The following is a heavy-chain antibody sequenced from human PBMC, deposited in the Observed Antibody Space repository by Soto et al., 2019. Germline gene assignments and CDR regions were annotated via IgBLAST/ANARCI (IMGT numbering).Heavy chain of an antibody. V-gene: IGHV3-30*18. D-gene: IGHD4-17*01. CDR1: GFTFSSYG. J-gene: IGHJ4*02. CDR2: ISYDGSEK. Sequence: QVQLVESGGGVVQPGRSLRLSCAAPGFTFSSYGMHWVRHAPGKGLEWVAIISYDGSEKYYAGSVKGRFTISRDNSKNTLYLQMNSLRAEDTAVYYCAKGAVTSSLYYFDYWGQGTLVTVSS. CDR3: AKGAVTSSLYYFDY.